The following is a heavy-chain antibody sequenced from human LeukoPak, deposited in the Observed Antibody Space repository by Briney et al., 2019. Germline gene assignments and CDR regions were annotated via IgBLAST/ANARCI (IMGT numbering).Heavy chain of an antibody. Sequence: GASVKVSCKASGYTFTSYYMHWMRQAPGQGLEWMGMINPSGGSTSYAQKFQGRVTMTRDMSTSTVYMELSSLRSEDTAVYYCARGGRIQLWTYAEYFQHWGQGTLVTVSS. CDR3: ARGGRIQLWTYAEYFQH. V-gene: IGHV1-46*01. D-gene: IGHD5-18*01. CDR2: INPSGGST. CDR1: GYTFTSYY. J-gene: IGHJ1*01.